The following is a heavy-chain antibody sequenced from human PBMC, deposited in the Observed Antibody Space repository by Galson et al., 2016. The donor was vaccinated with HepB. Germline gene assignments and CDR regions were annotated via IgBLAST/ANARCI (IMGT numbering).Heavy chain of an antibody. V-gene: IGHV3-30*04. D-gene: IGHD2-21*01. CDR3: ARDGPHIGAFDF. CDR2: ISYDGSNK. Sequence: LRLSCAASGFTFSTYTMHWVRQTPGKGLEWVAVISYDGSNKYYADSVKGRFSISRDNSNNTLYLQMNGLRAEDTAVFYCARDGPHIGAFDFWGQGTLVTVSS. CDR1: GFTFSTYT. J-gene: IGHJ4*02.